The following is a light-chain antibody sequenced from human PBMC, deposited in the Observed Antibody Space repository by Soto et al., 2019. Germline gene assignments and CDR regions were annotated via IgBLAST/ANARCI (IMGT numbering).Light chain of an antibody. J-gene: IGKJ4*01. CDR3: QKCKGAPFT. CDR1: QDIGNF. Sequence: TLMTPFVSSLSAFVGDRVTITCRASQDIGNFLAWYQQKPGKVPKLLIYAASTLQSGVPSRFSGSGSGTDFTLTISSLQPEDVATYYCQKCKGAPFTFGGGTKVDIK. CDR2: AAS. V-gene: IGKV1-27*01.